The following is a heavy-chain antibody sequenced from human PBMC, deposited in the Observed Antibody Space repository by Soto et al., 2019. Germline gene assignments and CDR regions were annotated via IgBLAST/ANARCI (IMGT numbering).Heavy chain of an antibody. V-gene: IGHV5-51*01. CDR1: GYSFTSYW. J-gene: IGHJ6*02. CDR3: ARLGQQLVPPYYYYGMDV. Sequence: PGESLKISCKGSGYSFTSYWIGWVRQMPGKGLEWMGIIYPGDSDTRYSPSFQGQVTISADKSISTAYLQWSSLKASDTAMYYCARLGQQLVPPYYYYGMDVWGQGTTVTSP. D-gene: IGHD6-13*01. CDR2: IYPGDSDT.